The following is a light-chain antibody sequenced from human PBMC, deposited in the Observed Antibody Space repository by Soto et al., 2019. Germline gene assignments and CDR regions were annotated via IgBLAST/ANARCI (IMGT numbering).Light chain of an antibody. CDR2: DVS. Sequence: QSVLTQAASVSGSPGQSITISCTGTSSDVGGYNYVFWYQQHPGKAPKLMIYDVSNRPSGVSNRFSGSKSGNTASLTISGLQAEDEADYYCSSYTSSSTLYVFGTGTKVTVL. CDR3: SSYTSSSTLYV. J-gene: IGLJ1*01. V-gene: IGLV2-14*01. CDR1: SSDVGGYNY.